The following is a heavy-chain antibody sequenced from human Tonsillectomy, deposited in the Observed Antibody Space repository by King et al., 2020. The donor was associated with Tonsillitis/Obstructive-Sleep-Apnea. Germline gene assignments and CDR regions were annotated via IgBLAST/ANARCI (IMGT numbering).Heavy chain of an antibody. Sequence: VQLVESGGGLVQPGGSLRLSCAASGFTFSSYSMNWVRQAPGKGLEWVSYISSSSSTIYYADSVKGRFTISRDNATNSLYLQMNSLRDEDTAVYYCAGSSSWSLGYFDYWGQGTLVTVSS. CDR3: AGSSSWSLGYFDY. CDR2: ISSSSSTI. J-gene: IGHJ4*02. CDR1: GFTFSSYS. D-gene: IGHD6-13*01. V-gene: IGHV3-48*02.